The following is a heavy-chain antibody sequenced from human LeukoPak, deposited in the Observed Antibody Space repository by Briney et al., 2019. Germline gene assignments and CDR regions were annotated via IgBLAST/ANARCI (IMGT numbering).Heavy chain of an antibody. CDR2: IKQDGSEK. J-gene: IGHJ4*02. Sequence: GGSLRLSCAASGFTFSSYWMSWVRQAPGKGLEWVANIKQDGSEKYYVDSVKGRFTISRDNAKNSLYLQMNSLRDEDTAVYYCARVSYHYYDSSGYWEPFDYWGQGTLVTVSS. D-gene: IGHD3-22*01. V-gene: IGHV3-7*01. CDR1: GFTFSSYW. CDR3: ARVSYHYYDSSGYWEPFDY.